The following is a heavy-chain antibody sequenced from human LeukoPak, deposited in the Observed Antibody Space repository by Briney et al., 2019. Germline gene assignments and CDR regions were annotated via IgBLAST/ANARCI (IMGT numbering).Heavy chain of an antibody. Sequence: GGSLRLSCTTSGFAFDDFAMSRVRQPAGKGLEWVGFIRRRAYGGAAEYAASVKGRFIISRDDSKGIAYLQMNSLKTEDTAVYYCSRHGLVDFDYWGQGSRVIVSP. V-gene: IGHV3-49*04. CDR1: GFAFDDFA. CDR3: SRHGLVDFDY. J-gene: IGHJ4*02. CDR2: IRRRAYGGAA.